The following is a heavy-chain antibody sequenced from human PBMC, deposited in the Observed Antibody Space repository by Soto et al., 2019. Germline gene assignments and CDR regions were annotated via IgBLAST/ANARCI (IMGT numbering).Heavy chain of an antibody. CDR1: GRSFSGYY. V-gene: IGHV4-34*01. CDR3: ARGHIVSSNFYFLEV. Sequence: SETLSLTCAVYGRSFSGYYWTWIRQPPGKGLEWIGEKNHSGSTNYNPSLQSRDTISLDLVRKQVSLQLTSVTAADPATYYCARGHIVSSNFYFLEVWGKGTTVTVSS. D-gene: IGHD3-16*02. CDR2: KNHSGST. J-gene: IGHJ6*04.